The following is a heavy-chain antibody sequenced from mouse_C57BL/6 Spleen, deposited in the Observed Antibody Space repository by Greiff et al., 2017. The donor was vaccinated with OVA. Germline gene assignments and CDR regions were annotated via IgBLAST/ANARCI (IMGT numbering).Heavy chain of an antibody. V-gene: IGHV1-52*01. CDR2: IDPSDSET. J-gene: IGHJ4*01. CDR1: GYTFTSYW. CDR3: ARDYYGSSYDAMDY. D-gene: IGHD1-1*01. Sequence: VQLQQPGAELVRPGSSVKLSCKASGYTFTSYWMHWVKQRPIQGLEWIGNIDPSDSETHYNQKFKDKATLTVDKSSSTAYMQLSSLTSEDSAVYYGARDYYGSSYDAMDYWGQGTSVTVSS.